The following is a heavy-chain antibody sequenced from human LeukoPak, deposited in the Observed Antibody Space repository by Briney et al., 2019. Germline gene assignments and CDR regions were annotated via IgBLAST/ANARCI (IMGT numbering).Heavy chain of an antibody. CDR1: GFAFTKFG. CDR3: AKDHDGSGFYVGYFER. CDR2: ISYDGNKN. D-gene: IGHD2-15*01. V-gene: IGHV3-30*18. Sequence: GGSLRLSCAASGFAFTKFGMHWVRQGPGKGLQWVAVISYDGNKNKYADSVKGRFTISRDNSKSTVYLQMSRLRAEDTAIYYCAKDHDGSGFYVGYFERWGQGALVTVSS. J-gene: IGHJ4*02.